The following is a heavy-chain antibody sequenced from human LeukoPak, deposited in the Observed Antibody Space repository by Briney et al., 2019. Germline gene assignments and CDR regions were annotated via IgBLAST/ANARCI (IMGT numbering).Heavy chain of an antibody. CDR2: ISSSSSTI. V-gene: IGHV3-48*04. J-gene: IGHJ4*02. CDR1: GFTVSSNY. CDR3: ARVRVTMVRGVIGYFDY. D-gene: IGHD3-10*01. Sequence: GGSLRLSCAASGFTVSSNYMSWVRQAPGKGLEWVSYISSSSSTIYYADSVKGRFTISRDNAKNSLYLQMNSLRAEDTAAYYCARVRVTMVRGVIGYFDYWGQGTLVTVSS.